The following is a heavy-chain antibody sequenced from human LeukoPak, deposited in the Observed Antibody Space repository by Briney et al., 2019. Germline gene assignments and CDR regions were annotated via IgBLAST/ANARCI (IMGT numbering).Heavy chain of an antibody. CDR1: GYTYTSYG. CDR3: ARIFLSVVAPKRWFDP. D-gene: IGHD4-23*01. CDR2: ISAYNGNT. J-gene: IGHJ5*02. V-gene: IGHV1-18*01. Sequence: ASVKVSCKASGYTYTSYGISWVRQAPGQGLEWMGWISAYNGNTNYAQKLQGRVTMTTDTSTSTAYMELRSLRSDDTAVYYCARIFLSVVAPKRWFDPWGQGTLVTVSS.